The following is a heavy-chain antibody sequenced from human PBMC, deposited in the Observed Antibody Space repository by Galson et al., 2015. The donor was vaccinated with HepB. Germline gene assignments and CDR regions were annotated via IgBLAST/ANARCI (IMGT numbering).Heavy chain of an antibody. D-gene: IGHD2-15*01. J-gene: IGHJ5*02. Sequence: SVKVSCKASGYTFTSYGISWVRQAPGQGLEWMGWISAYNGNTNYAQKLQGRVTMTTDTSTSTAYMELRSLRSDDTAVYYCARVAGCSGGSCYLGCGCNWFDPWGQGTLVTVSS. V-gene: IGHV1-18*01. CDR3: ARVAGCSGGSCYLGCGCNWFDP. CDR1: GYTFTSYG. CDR2: ISAYNGNT.